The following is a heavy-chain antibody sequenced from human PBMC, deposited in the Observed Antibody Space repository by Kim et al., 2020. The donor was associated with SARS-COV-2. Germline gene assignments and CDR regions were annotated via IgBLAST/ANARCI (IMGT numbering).Heavy chain of an antibody. J-gene: IGHJ6*02. CDR2: INPNSGGT. V-gene: IGHV1-2*06. Sequence: ASVKVSCKASGYTFTGYYMHWVRQAPGQGLEWMGRINPNSGGTNYAQKFQGRVTMTRDTSISTAYMELSRLRSDDTAVYYCAREEVVAATGYYYYGMDVWGQATTLPVSS. CDR1: GYTFTGYY. CDR3: AREEVVAATGYYYYGMDV. D-gene: IGHD2-15*01.